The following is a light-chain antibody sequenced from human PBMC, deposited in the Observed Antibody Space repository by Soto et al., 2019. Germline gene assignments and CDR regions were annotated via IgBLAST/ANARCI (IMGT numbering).Light chain of an antibody. Sequence: DIVMTQTPLSLPVTPGEPASISCRSSQSLLDSDDGNTYLDWYLQKPGQSPQLLIYTVSYRTSGVPDRFSGSGSGTDFTLKISRVEAVDVGVYYCMQSIQLPITFGQGTRLEIK. J-gene: IGKJ5*01. V-gene: IGKV2-40*01. CDR2: TVS. CDR1: QSLLDSDDGNTY. CDR3: MQSIQLPIT.